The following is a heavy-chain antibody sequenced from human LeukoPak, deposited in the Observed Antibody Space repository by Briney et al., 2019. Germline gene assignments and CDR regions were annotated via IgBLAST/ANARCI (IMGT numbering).Heavy chain of an antibody. V-gene: IGHV3-20*01. CDR3: ARGLNYYDSSGYHEILDQ. Sequence: GGSLRLSCAASGFTFDDYGMSWVRQAPGKGLEWVSGVIWNGGRTSYADSVKGRFTISRDNAKNSLYLQMSSVKAEDTAFYHCARGLNYYDSSGYHEILDQWGQGTLVTVSS. D-gene: IGHD3-22*01. CDR1: GFTFDDYG. CDR2: VIWNGGRT. J-gene: IGHJ4*02.